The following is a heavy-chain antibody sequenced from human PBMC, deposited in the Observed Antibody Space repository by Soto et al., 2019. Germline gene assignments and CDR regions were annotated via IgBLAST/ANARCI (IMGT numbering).Heavy chain of an antibody. CDR1: GFKFRNYA. Sequence: QVQLVESGGGVVQPGKSLRLSCAASGFKFRNYAIHWVRQAPGKGLEWLAVIWFDGSKKYYADSVKGRFTISRDNSKNTVYLDMNSLTADDSGVFYCARAHTMMIPDRFDPWGHGTLVTVSS. CDR2: IWFDGSKK. J-gene: IGHJ5*02. V-gene: IGHV3-33*01. CDR3: ARAHTMMIPDRFDP. D-gene: IGHD3-22*01.